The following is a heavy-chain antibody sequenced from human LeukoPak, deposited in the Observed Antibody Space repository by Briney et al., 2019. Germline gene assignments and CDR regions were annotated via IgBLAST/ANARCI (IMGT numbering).Heavy chain of an antibody. D-gene: IGHD3-10*01. V-gene: IGHV3-74*03. CDR3: AFGSGREGYMDV. Sequence: GSLRLSCAASGFTFSSYWMHWVRQAPGKGLVWVSRINTDGSDTTYADSVKGRFTISRDNAKNTLYLQMNSLRAEDAAVYYCAFGSGREGYMDVWGKGTTVTVSS. CDR2: INTDGSDT. J-gene: IGHJ6*03. CDR1: GFTFSSYW.